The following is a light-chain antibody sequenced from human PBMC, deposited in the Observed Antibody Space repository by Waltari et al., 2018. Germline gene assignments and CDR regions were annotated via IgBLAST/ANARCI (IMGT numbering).Light chain of an antibody. Sequence: EIALTQSPGTLSLSPGGRATLSCRASQRVSSSSLAWYQQKPGQAPRLLIYGASIRFTGIPDRFSGRGSGTDFTLTISRLEPDDFAVYYCQQYGSLPGTFGQGTKVEIK. J-gene: IGKJ1*01. CDR1: QRVSSSS. V-gene: IGKV3-20*01. CDR2: GAS. CDR3: QQYGSLPGT.